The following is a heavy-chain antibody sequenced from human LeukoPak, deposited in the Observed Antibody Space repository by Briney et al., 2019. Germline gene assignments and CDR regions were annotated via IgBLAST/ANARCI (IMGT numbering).Heavy chain of an antibody. Sequence: SETLSLTCTVSGGSISSYYWSWIRQPPGKGLEWIGYIYYSGSTNYNPSLKSRVTISVDTSKNQFSLKLSSVTAADTAVDYCARDVHVWGKGTTVTVSS. CDR2: IYYSGST. J-gene: IGHJ6*04. V-gene: IGHV4-59*01. CDR1: GGSISSYY. CDR3: ARDVHV.